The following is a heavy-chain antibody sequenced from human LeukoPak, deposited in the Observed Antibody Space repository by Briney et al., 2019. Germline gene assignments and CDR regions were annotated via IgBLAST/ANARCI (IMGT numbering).Heavy chain of an antibody. CDR3: ATFRGATSPNWFDP. CDR1: GFTFSSYA. Sequence: PGGSLRLSCAASGFTFSSYAMSWVRQAPGKGLEWVSAISGSGGSTYYADSAKGRFTISRDNSKNTLYLQMNSLRAEDTAVYYCATFRGATSPNWFDPWGQGTLVTVSS. J-gene: IGHJ5*02. D-gene: IGHD1-26*01. V-gene: IGHV3-23*01. CDR2: ISGSGGST.